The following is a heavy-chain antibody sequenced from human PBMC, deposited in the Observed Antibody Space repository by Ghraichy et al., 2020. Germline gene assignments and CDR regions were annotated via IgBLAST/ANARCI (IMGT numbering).Heavy chain of an antibody. Sequence: SQTLSLTCTVSGGSISSGGYYWSWIRQHPGKGLEWIGYIYYSGSTYYNPSLKSRVTISVDTSKNQFSLKLSSVTAADTAVYYCARTYYDILTGERGFDYWGQGTLVTVSS. V-gene: IGHV4-31*03. CDR1: GGSISSGGYY. CDR3: ARTYYDILTGERGFDY. J-gene: IGHJ4*02. CDR2: IYYSGST. D-gene: IGHD3-9*01.